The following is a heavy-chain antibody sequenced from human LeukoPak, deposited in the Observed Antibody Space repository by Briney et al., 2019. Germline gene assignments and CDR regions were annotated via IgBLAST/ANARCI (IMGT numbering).Heavy chain of an antibody. D-gene: IGHD6-13*01. CDR3: ARSQGSSSWYPGDY. Sequence: ASVKVSCKASGYTFTGYYMHWVRQAPGQGLEWMGWINPNSGGTNYAQKFQGRVTMTRDTSISTAYMELSRLRSDDTAVYYCARSQGSSSWYPGDYWGQGTLVTVSS. CDR2: INPNSGGT. V-gene: IGHV1-2*02. J-gene: IGHJ4*02. CDR1: GYTFTGYY.